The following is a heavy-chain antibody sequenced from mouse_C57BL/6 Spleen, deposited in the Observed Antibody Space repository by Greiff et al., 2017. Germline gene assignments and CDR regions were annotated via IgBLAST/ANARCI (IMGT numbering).Heavy chain of an antibody. CDR3: ARVWALQRSVEGYFDV. CDR2: IYPGDGDT. V-gene: IGHV1-80*01. D-gene: IGHD1-1*01. CDR1: GYAFRSYC. Sequence: QVQLKQSGAELVKPGASVTLSCKASGYAFRSYCMNWVKPRPGQGLEWIGQIYPGDGDTNYNGKFKGKATLTADKSSSTAYMQLSSLASEDSAVYFCARVWALQRSVEGYFDVWGTGTTVTVSS. J-gene: IGHJ1*03.